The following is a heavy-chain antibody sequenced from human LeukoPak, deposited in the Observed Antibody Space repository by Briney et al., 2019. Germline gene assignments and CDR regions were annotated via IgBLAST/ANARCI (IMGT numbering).Heavy chain of an antibody. J-gene: IGHJ4*02. Sequence: SETLSLTCSLPGGSNTTSRYDLGWIRQSPGKGLEWLGSVYYFGNAYYRPSLLSRATISIDTSKRHITLNLTSVTARDTAIYYCATPEEGSYFESWGQGTLVTVSS. V-gene: IGHV4-39*02. D-gene: IGHD3-10*01. CDR1: GGSNTTSRYD. CDR2: VYYFGNA. CDR3: ATPEEGSYFES.